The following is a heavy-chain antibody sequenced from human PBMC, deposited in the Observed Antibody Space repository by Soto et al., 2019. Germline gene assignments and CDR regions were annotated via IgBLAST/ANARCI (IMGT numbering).Heavy chain of an antibody. CDR3: AKRLIVVVAATRSYYFDY. Sequence: GGSLRLSCAASGFTFSSYAMSWVRQAPGKGLEWVSAISGSGGSTYYADSVKGRFTISRDNSKNTLYLQMNSLRAEDTAVYYCAKRLIVVVAATRSYYFDYWGQGTLVTVSS. V-gene: IGHV3-23*01. CDR2: ISGSGGST. J-gene: IGHJ4*02. D-gene: IGHD2-15*01. CDR1: GFTFSSYA.